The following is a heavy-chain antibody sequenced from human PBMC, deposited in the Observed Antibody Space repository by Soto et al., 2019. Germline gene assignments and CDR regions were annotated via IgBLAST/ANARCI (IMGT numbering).Heavy chain of an antibody. CDR3: AGDPYLADHQY. D-gene: IGHD3-16*01. CDR2: ISAYSGKT. CDR1: GYTFTTYG. V-gene: IGHV1-18*01. J-gene: IGHJ4*02. Sequence: QVPLVQSGGEVKKPGASVKVSCKTSGYTFTTYGISWVRQAPGQGLEWVGGISAYSGKTHYAQKFQDKVTMTTDTPSNTAYLELRSLRSDDTVVYNCAGDPYLADHQYWGQGTLVTVPS.